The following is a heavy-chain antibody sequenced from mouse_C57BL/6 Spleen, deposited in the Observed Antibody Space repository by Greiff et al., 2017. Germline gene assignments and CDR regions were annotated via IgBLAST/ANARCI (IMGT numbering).Heavy chain of an antibody. Sequence: VKVVESGAELMKPGASVKLSCKATGYTFTGYWIEWVKQRPGHGLEWIGEILPGSGSTNYNEKFKGKATFTADTSSNTAYMQLSSLTTEDSAIYYCARRAYYYGSSYDARDYWGQGTSVTVSS. CDR1: GYTFTGYW. CDR2: ILPGSGST. D-gene: IGHD1-1*01. V-gene: IGHV1-9*01. CDR3: ARRAYYYGSSYDARDY. J-gene: IGHJ4*01.